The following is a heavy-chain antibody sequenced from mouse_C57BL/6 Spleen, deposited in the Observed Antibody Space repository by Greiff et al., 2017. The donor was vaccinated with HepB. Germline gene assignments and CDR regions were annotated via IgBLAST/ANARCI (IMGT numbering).Heavy chain of an antibody. CDR2: IYPGDGDT. Sequence: VQGVESGPELVKPGASVKISCKASGYAFSSSWMNWVKQRPGKGLEWIGRIYPGDGDTNYNGKFKGKATLTADKSSSTAYMQLSSLTSEDSAVYFCARGGSSYWYFDVWGTGTTVTVSS. CDR3: ARGGSSYWYFDV. J-gene: IGHJ1*03. CDR1: GYAFSSSW. V-gene: IGHV1-82*01. D-gene: IGHD1-1*01.